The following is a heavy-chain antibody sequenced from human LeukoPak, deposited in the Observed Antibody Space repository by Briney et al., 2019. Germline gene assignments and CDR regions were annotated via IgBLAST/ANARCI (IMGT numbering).Heavy chain of an antibody. V-gene: IGHV4-38-2*01. CDR2: IYHSGIT. Sequence: PSETLSLTCAVSGYSISSGYYWDWIRQPPGKGLEWIGHIYHSGITYYNPSLKSRVTISIDTSKNQFSLKLSSVTAADTAVYYRARGQQLADYWGQGTLVTVSS. CDR1: GYSISSGYY. D-gene: IGHD6-13*01. CDR3: ARGQQLADY. J-gene: IGHJ4*02.